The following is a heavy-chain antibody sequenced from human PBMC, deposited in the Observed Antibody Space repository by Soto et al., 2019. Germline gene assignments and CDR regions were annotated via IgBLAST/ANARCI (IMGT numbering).Heavy chain of an antibody. V-gene: IGHV1-18*01. Sequence: QVHLVQSGAAVKKPGASVKVSCQGSGYAFTTYGITWVRQAPGQGLEWMGLISAHNGNTNYAQKLQGRVTVTRDTSKRTAYMELRSMRYDDTPVYYFARGRYGDYWGRGDLDTVS. D-gene: IGHD1-1*01. J-gene: IGHJ4*02. CDR1: GYAFTTYG. CDR3: ARGRYGDY. CDR2: ISAHNGNT.